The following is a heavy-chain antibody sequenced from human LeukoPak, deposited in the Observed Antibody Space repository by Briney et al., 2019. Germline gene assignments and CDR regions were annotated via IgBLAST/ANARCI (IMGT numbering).Heavy chain of an antibody. D-gene: IGHD5-18*01. CDR3: ARSTAPGVYYYYYMDV. V-gene: IGHV1-69*05. CDR2: IIPIFGTA. J-gene: IGHJ6*03. Sequence: GASVKVSCKASGGTFSSYAISWVRQAPGQGLEWMGRIIPIFGTANYAQKFQGRVTITTDESTSTAYIELSSLRSEDTAVYYCARSTAPGVYYYYYMDVWGKGTTVTVSS. CDR1: GGTFSSYA.